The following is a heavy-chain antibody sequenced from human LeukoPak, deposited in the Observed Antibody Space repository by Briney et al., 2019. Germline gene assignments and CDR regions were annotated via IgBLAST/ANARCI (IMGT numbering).Heavy chain of an antibody. CDR1: GASISSGGYY. V-gene: IGHV4-31*03. J-gene: IGHJ1*01. CDR2: IFYSGST. D-gene: IGHD6-6*01. CDR3: ARGGAARLHFQN. Sequence: SETLSLTCTVSGASISSGGYYWSWIRQHPGKGLEWIGYIFYSGSTYYNPSLKSRVTISVDTSKNQFSLKLSSVTAADTAVYYCARGGAARLHFQNWGQGTLVTVSS.